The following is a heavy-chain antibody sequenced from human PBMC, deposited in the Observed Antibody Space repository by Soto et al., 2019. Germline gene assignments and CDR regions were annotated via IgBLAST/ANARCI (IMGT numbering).Heavy chain of an antibody. V-gene: IGHV3-7*03. CDR3: TRGAAVAGIDY. CDR2: LKPDGSEK. D-gene: IGHD6-19*01. Sequence: EVQLVQSGGGLVQPGGSLRLSCAAAGFTLSTYWMSWVRQAPGKGLEWVANLKPDGSEKYYGDSVKGRFTISRDDAENSLYPQMNSLRVEDTAMYYCTRGAAVAGIDYWGQGTLVTVSS. CDR1: GFTLSTYW. J-gene: IGHJ4*02.